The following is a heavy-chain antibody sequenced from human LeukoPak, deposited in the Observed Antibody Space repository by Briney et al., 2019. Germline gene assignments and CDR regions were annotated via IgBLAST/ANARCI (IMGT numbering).Heavy chain of an antibody. J-gene: IGHJ3*02. Sequence: KSSETLSLTCTVSGGSISSYYWSWIRQPPGKGLEWIGYIYYSGSTNYNPSLKSRVTISVDTSKNQFSLKLSSVTAADTAVYYCARRWMTGNAFDIWGQGTMVTVSS. V-gene: IGHV4-59*01. CDR2: IYYSGST. CDR3: ARRWMTGNAFDI. CDR1: GGSISSYY. D-gene: IGHD3-10*01.